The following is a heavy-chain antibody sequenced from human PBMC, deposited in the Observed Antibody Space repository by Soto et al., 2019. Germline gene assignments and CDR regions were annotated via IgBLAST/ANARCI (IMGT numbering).Heavy chain of an antibody. D-gene: IGHD2-8*01. J-gene: IGHJ5*02. V-gene: IGHV1-3*01. CDR1: GYTFTSYA. CDR3: ARREYCTNGVCYTALDP. Sequence: GASVKVSCKASGYTFTSYAMHWVRQAPGQRLEWMGWINAGNGNTKYSQKFQGRVTITRDTSASTAYMELSSLRSEDTAVYYCARREYCTNGVCYTALDPWGQGTLVTVSS. CDR2: INAGNGNT.